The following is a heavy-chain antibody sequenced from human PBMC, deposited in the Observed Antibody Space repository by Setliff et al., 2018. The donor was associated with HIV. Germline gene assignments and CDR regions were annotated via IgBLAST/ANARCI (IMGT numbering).Heavy chain of an antibody. V-gene: IGHV4-34*01. CDR3: ARSQGSATYYYYYYMDV. J-gene: IGHJ6*03. D-gene: IGHD6-13*01. CDR2: VSHTGST. CDR1: GGSLSGYY. Sequence: SETLSLTCAVYGGSLSGYYWMWIRQPPGKGLEWMGDVSHTGSTNYNPSLKSRITISADTPKNQFSLKLSSVTAADTAVYYCARSQGSATYYYYYYMDVWGKGTTVTVSS.